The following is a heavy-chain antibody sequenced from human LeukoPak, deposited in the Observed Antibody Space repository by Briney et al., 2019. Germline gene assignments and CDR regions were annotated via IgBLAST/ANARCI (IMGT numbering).Heavy chain of an antibody. CDR2: IFYSGST. CDR3: ARSRQCSGGSCYRAVFDY. V-gene: IGHV4-39*07. J-gene: IGHJ4*02. D-gene: IGHD2-15*01. CDR1: GGSISTSNYC. Sequence: SETLSLTCTVSGGSISTSNYCWGWIRQPPGKGLEWIGNIFYSGSTYYSPSLKSRVTISVDTSKNQFSLKLSSVTAADTAVYYCARSRQCSGGSCYRAVFDYWGQGTLVTVSS.